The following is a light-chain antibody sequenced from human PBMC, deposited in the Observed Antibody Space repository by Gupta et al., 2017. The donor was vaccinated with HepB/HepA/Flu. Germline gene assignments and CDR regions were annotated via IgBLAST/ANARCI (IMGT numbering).Light chain of an antibody. CDR1: QSISRE. J-gene: IGKJ4*01. V-gene: IGKV1-39*01. CDR2: TAS. CDR3: QQGDSSPPT. Sequence: DIQMTQSPSSLSASLGDRVTITCRASQSISRELNWYQQKPGKAPNLLIYTASSLHSGVPSRFSGSGSGTDFTLTISNLQPEDSATYYCQQGDSSPPTFGGATKVE.